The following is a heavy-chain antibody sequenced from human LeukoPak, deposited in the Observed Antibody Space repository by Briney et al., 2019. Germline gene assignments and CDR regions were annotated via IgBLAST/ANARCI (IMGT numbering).Heavy chain of an antibody. V-gene: IGHV3-30*04. J-gene: IGHJ4*02. CDR2: ISYDGSNK. CDR3: ARRYYYGSGSYEYYFDY. CDR1: GFTFSSYA. Sequence: AGGSLRLSCAASGFTFSSYAMHWVRQAPGKGLEWVAVISYDGSNKYYADSVKGRFTISRDNSKNTLYLQMNSLRAEDTAVYYCARRYYYGSGSYEYYFDYWGQGTLVTVSS. D-gene: IGHD3-10*01.